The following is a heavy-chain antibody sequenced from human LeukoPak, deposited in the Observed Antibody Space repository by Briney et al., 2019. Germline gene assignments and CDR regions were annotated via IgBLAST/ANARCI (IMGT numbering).Heavy chain of an antibody. V-gene: IGHV1-2*02. J-gene: IGHJ2*01. Sequence: ASVKVSCKTSGNIFTGYYIHWVRQAPGRGLEWMGWINPNNGDANFAQKFQGRVTFTRDSSTSTVYMDLSRLRSDDTAVYYCARAGAAAVPDWYFDLWGRGTLVTVSS. CDR2: INPNNGDA. D-gene: IGHD6-25*01. CDR1: GNIFTGYY. CDR3: ARAGAAAVPDWYFDL.